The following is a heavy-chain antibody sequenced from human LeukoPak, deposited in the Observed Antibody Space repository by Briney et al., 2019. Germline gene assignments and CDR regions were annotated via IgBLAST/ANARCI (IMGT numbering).Heavy chain of an antibody. D-gene: IGHD3-10*01. CDR2: INTDGSST. J-gene: IGHJ4*02. CDR1: EFTFSNYW. Sequence: PGGSLRLSCEAFEFTFSNYWMSWVRQAPGKGLAWVSRINTDGSSTSYADSVKGRFTISRDNAKNTLYLQMNSLRAEDTAVYYCARAHPKWGFGELLDCFDYWGQGTLVTVSS. CDR3: ARAHPKWGFGELLDCFDY. V-gene: IGHV3-74*01.